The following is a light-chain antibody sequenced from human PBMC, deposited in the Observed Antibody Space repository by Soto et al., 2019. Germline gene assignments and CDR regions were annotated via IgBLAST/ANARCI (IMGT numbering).Light chain of an antibody. V-gene: IGLV2-14*03. CDR3: FSYTSFDTYV. Sequence: QSVLTQPASVSASPGQSITISCTGTSTDIGAYKFVSWYQQHPGKAPKLMIYDVTSRPSGVSNRFSGSKSGNTASLIISGLQAEDEADYYCFSYTSFDTYVFGTGTKLTV. J-gene: IGLJ1*01. CDR2: DVT. CDR1: STDIGAYKF.